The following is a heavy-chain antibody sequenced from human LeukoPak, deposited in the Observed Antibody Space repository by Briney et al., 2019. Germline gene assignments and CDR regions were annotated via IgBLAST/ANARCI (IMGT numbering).Heavy chain of an antibody. D-gene: IGHD3-9*01. V-gene: IGHV3-48*04. CDR2: ISSSGSTI. J-gene: IGHJ5*02. CDR3: ARDGGYFDWLFWFDP. CDR1: GFTFSSYG. Sequence: PGGSLRLSCAASGFTFSSYGMHWVRQAPGKGLEWVSYISSSGSTIYYADSVKGRFTISRDNAKNSLYLQMNSLRAEDTAVYYCARDGGYFDWLFWFDPWGQGTLVTVSS.